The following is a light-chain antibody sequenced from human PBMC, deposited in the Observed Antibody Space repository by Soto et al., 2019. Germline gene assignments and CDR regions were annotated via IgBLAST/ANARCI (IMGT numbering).Light chain of an antibody. CDR2: EVT. CDR1: SSDVGAYNY. J-gene: IGLJ1*01. V-gene: IGLV2-14*01. CDR3: SSYTNSSTLGV. Sequence: QSALTQPVSVSGSPGQSITISCTGTSSDVGAYNYVSWYQQHPGKAPKLMISEVTNRPSGVSNRFSGSKSGNTASLTISGLQAEDEADYYCSSYTNSSTLGVFGTGTKLTVL.